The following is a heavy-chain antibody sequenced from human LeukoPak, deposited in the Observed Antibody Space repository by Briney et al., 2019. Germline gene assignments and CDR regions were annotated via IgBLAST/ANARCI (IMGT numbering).Heavy chain of an antibody. V-gene: IGHV3-7*02. CDR3: AKSLYHDSQDY. J-gene: IGHJ4*02. Sequence: GGSLRLSCATSGFTFNTAWMTWFRQAPGKGLEWVADINQEGTAKRYVRSVEGRFTISRDSAKNSIYLEMNSLRVEDTAVYYCAKSLYHDSQDYWGQGTLVTVSS. CDR2: INQEGTAK. CDR1: GFTFNTAW. D-gene: IGHD3-22*01.